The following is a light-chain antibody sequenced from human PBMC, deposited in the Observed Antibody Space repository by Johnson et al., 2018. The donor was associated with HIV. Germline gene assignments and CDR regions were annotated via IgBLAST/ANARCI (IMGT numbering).Light chain of an antibody. CDR3: GTWDSSLSAYV. J-gene: IGLJ1*01. Sequence: QSVLTQPPSVSAAPGQKVTISCSGSSSNIGNNYVSWYQQLPGTAPKLLIYENNKRPSGIPDRFSGSESGTSASLGITGLQTGDEADYYCGTWDSSLSAYVFGTETKVTVL. CDR1: SSNIGNNY. V-gene: IGLV1-51*02. CDR2: ENN.